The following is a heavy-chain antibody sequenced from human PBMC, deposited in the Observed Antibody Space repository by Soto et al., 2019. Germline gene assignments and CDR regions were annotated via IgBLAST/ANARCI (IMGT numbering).Heavy chain of an antibody. J-gene: IGHJ3*02. V-gene: IGHV3-15*01. CDR2: IRSKTDGGTT. Sequence: EVLLVESGGDLVEPGGSVRLSCAASGITFSNAWMNWVRQAPGKGLEYIGRIRSKTDGGTTEYAAPVEGRFTISRDDSKNTLYLQMGGLKTEDTAVYYCTTTRSGTNVFDNWGQGTLVTVSS. D-gene: IGHD6-13*01. CDR3: TTTRSGTNVFDN. CDR1: GITFSNAW.